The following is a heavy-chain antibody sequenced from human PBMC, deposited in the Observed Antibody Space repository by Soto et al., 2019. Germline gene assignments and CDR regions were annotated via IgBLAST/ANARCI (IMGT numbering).Heavy chain of an antibody. CDR1: GYTFTSYD. CDR3: ARYCSGGSCYSEFYYYGMDV. Sequence: QVKLVQSGAEVKKPGASVKVSCKASGYTFTSYDINWVRQATGQGLEWMGWMNPNRGNTGYAQKFQCRVNMTRNTSITTANMELSSLRSEDTAVYYCARYCSGGSCYSEFYYYGMDVWGQGTTVTVSS. CDR2: MNPNRGNT. V-gene: IGHV1-8*01. J-gene: IGHJ6*02. D-gene: IGHD2-15*01.